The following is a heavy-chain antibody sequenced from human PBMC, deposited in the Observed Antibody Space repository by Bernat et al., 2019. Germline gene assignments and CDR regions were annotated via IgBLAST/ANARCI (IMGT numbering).Heavy chain of an antibody. V-gene: IGHV1-18*04. CDR3: AIVEIVVVVAGTLIDY. CDR2: ISAYNGNT. Sequence: VRLVQSDTDVKKPGVSVEFPCKPSSYTFTSYGISWVRQAPGQGLEWMGWISAYNGNTNYAQKLQGRVTMTTDTSTSTAYMGLRSLRSDDTAVYYCAIVEIVVVVAGTLIDYWG. CDR1: SYTFTSYG. D-gene: IGHD2-15*01. J-gene: IGHJ4*01.